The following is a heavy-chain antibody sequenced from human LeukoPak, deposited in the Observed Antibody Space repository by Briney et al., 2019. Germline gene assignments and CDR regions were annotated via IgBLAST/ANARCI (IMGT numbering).Heavy chain of an antibody. CDR2: IYYSGST. CDR3: ARGSGWYLP. J-gene: IGHJ5*02. V-gene: IGHV4-61*01. D-gene: IGHD6-19*01. Sequence: SETLSLTCTVSGASVSSGTYYWSWIRQPPGKGLEWIGYIYYSGSTNYNPSLKSRVTISVDTSKNQFSLKLSSVTAADTAVYYCARGSGWYLPWGQGTLVTVSS. CDR1: GASVSSGTYY.